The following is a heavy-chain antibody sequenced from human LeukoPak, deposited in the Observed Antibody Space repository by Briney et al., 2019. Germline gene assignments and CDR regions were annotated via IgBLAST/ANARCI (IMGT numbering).Heavy chain of an antibody. J-gene: IGHJ3*02. V-gene: IGHV3-7*01. CDR2: IKGDDSEK. D-gene: IGHD3-16*01. Sequence: GGSLRLSCAASGFTFSSYWMHWVRQAPGKGLEWVANIKGDDSEKNYVETVKGRFTISRDNANNSLFLQMNSLRAEDTAVYYCARVVPGGPSYVDAFDIWGQGTMVTVSS. CDR3: ARVVPGGPSYVDAFDI. CDR1: GFTFSSYW.